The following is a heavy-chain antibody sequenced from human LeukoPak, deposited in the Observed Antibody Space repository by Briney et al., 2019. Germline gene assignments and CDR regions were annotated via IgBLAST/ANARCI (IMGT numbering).Heavy chain of an antibody. CDR2: ITGGRST. V-gene: IGHV3-23*01. CDR1: GFTFSNYA. CDR3: AKSRIVDGGWFDP. Sequence: PGGSLRLSCAASGFTFSNYAMSWVRQAPGKGLEWISGITGGRSTYYADSVKGRFTISRDSSKNTLYLQMNSLRAEDTAVYYCAKSRIVDGGWFDPWGQGTLVTVSS. J-gene: IGHJ5*02. D-gene: IGHD3-22*01.